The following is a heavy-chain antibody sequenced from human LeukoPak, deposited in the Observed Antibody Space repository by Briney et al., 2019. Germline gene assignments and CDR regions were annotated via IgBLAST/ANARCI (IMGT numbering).Heavy chain of an antibody. CDR3: ASRPFETTVVPWDFY. J-gene: IGHJ4*02. D-gene: IGHD4-23*01. CDR2: IYPGDSDT. CDR1: GYSFTNYW. V-gene: IGHV5-51*01. Sequence: RGESLKISCKGSGYSFTNYWIGWVRQMPGKGLEWMGIIYPGDSDTRYSPSFQGQVTISADKSISTAYLQWSSLKTSDTAMYYCASRPFETTVVPWDFYWGQGTQVTVSS.